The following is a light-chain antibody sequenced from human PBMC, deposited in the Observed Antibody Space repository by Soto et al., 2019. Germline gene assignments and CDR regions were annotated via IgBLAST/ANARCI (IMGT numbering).Light chain of an antibody. Sequence: EIVMTQSPATLSVSPGERATLSCRASQSVSSNLVWYQQKPGQAPRLLIYGASTRATGIPARFSGSGSGTEFTLTISSLQSEDFAVYYCQQYNNWPPLFGGGTKVEIK. CDR1: QSVSSN. V-gene: IGKV3-15*01. CDR2: GAS. CDR3: QQYNNWPPL. J-gene: IGKJ4*01.